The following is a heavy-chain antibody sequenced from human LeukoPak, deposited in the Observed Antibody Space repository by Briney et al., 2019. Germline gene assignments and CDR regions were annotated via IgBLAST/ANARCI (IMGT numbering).Heavy chain of an antibody. Sequence: GGSLRLSCAASGFTFSTYGMHWVRQAPGKELEWVAVISYDGSKKYYADSVKGRFSISRDNSKNTLYLQMNSLRPEDTAVYYCAKALMGLLSYFDYWGQGTLVTVSS. V-gene: IGHV3-30*18. CDR3: AKALMGLLSYFDY. CDR1: GFTFSTYG. CDR2: ISYDGSKK. D-gene: IGHD2-2*01. J-gene: IGHJ4*02.